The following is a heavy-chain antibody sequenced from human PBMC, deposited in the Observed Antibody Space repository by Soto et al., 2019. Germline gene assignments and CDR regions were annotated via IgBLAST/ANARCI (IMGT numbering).Heavy chain of an antibody. D-gene: IGHD3-22*01. Sequence: QVQLQESGPGLVKPSQTLSLTCTVSGGSISSGDYYWSWIRQPPGKGLEWIGYIYYSGSTYYNPSLKSRVTLSVDXXKXQXXLKLSSVTAADTAVYYCARDSHYYDSSGYYPLFDYWGQGTLVTVSS. CDR1: GGSISSGDYY. CDR2: IYYSGST. V-gene: IGHV4-30-4*01. CDR3: ARDSHYYDSSGYYPLFDY. J-gene: IGHJ4*02.